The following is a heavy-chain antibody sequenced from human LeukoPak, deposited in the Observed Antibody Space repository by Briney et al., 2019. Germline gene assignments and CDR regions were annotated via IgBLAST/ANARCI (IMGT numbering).Heavy chain of an antibody. V-gene: IGHV3-33*01. Sequence: GGSLRLSCAASGFTFSTYGMHWVRQAPGEGLEWVALIRYDGSNKYYEDSVKGRFTISRDNSKNTLYLQMNSLRGEDTAVYYCARGPHPYSSGWYHFDYWGQGTLVTVSS. J-gene: IGHJ4*02. D-gene: IGHD6-19*01. CDR3: ARGPHPYSSGWYHFDY. CDR1: GFTFSTYG. CDR2: IRYDGSNK.